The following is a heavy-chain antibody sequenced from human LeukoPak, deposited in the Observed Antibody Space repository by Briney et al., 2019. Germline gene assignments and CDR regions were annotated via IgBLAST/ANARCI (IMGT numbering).Heavy chain of an antibody. CDR3: AMGPYYYDSSGYYY. Sequence: PGGSLRLSCAASGFTFSSFATSWVRQAPGKGLEWVSGISASGGSTYYADSVKGRFTISRDNSKNTLYLQMNSLRAEDTAVYYGAMGPYYYDSSGYYYWGQGTLVTVSS. V-gene: IGHV3-23*01. CDR2: ISASGGST. CDR1: GFTFSSFA. D-gene: IGHD3-22*01. J-gene: IGHJ4*02.